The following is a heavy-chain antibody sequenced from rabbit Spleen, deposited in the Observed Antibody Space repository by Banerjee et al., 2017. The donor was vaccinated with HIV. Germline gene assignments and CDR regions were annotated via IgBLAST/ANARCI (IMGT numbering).Heavy chain of an antibody. J-gene: IGHJ6*01. D-gene: IGHD1-1*01. Sequence: QEQLVESGGGLVQPEGSLTLTCTASGFSFSSSYYMCWVRQAPGKGLDLIGCIYAGDGNTDYTNWVNGRFTISKTSSTVTLQMTSLTAADTATYFCARDTSSSFSSYGMDLWGQGTLVTVS. CDR2: IYAGDGNT. CDR1: GFSFSSSYY. V-gene: IGHV1S45*01. CDR3: ARDTSSSFSSYGMDL.